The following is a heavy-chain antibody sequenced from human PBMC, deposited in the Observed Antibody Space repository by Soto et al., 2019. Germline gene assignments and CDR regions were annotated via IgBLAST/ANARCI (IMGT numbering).Heavy chain of an antibody. V-gene: IGHV1-3*01. CDR3: AIPELGIVGPDDAFDI. D-gene: IGHD1-26*01. Sequence: EASVKVSCKASGYTFTSYAMHWVRQAPGQRLEWMGWINAGNGNTKYSQKFQGRVTITRDTSASTAYMELSSLRSEDTAVYYCAIPELGIVGPDDAFDIWGQGTMVTVSS. J-gene: IGHJ3*02. CDR1: GYTFTSYA. CDR2: INAGNGNT.